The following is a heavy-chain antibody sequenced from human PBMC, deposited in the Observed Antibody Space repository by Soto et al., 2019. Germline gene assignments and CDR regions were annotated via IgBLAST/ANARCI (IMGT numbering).Heavy chain of an antibody. CDR3: ARDGDGNSLAY. CDR2: IIPIFGAS. J-gene: IGHJ4*02. Sequence: QVQLVQSGPEVQKPGSSVKVSCKSSGGTFTTYTFSWVRQAPGQGLEWMAGIIPIFGASKSAQKYQDRVAITTGESTRTIYMELSSLRSDDTAVYYCARDGDGNSLAYWGQGTLVTVSS. CDR1: GGTFTTYT. D-gene: IGHD7-27*01. V-gene: IGHV1-69*01.